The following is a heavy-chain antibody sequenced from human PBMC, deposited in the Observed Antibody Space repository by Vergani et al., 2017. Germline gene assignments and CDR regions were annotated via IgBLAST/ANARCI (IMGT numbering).Heavy chain of an antibody. CDR2: ISWNSGSI. V-gene: IGHV3-9*01. Sequence: EVQLLESGGGLVQPGGSLRLSCAASGFTFDDYAMHWVRQAPGKGLEWVSGISWNSGSIGYADSVKGRFTISRDNAKNSLYLQMNSLRAEDTALYYCATSRIAARRGGYYFDYWGQGTLVTVSS. D-gene: IGHD6-6*01. CDR3: ATSRIAARRGGYYFDY. CDR1: GFTFDDYA. J-gene: IGHJ4*02.